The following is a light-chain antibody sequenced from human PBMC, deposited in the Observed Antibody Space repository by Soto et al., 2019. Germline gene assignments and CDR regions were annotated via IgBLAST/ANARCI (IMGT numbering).Light chain of an antibody. CDR2: GAS. J-gene: IGKJ1*01. V-gene: IGKV3-20*01. Sequence: EILMTQSPATLSVSLGERATLSCRASQSVSSSYLAWYQQKPGQAPRLLIYGASSRATGIPDRFSGSGSGTDFTLTISRLEPEDFAVYYCQQYGSSSWTFGQGTKVDIK. CDR1: QSVSSSY. CDR3: QQYGSSSWT.